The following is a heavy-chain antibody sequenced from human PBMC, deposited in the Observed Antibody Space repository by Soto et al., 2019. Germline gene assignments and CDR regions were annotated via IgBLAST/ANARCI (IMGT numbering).Heavy chain of an antibody. Sequence: EVQVLESGGGLVQPGGSLRLSCAASGFTFSNYAMNWVRQAPGKGLEWVSGISGNSGFTYYTDSVKGRFTISRDNSKNSLFLQMNGLRDEDPAIYYCVKVGSFYVPRSPLDSWGRGIVVTFSS. J-gene: IGHJ5*02. D-gene: IGHD1-26*01. CDR1: GFTFSNYA. CDR3: VKVGSFYVPRSPLDS. CDR2: ISGNSGFT. V-gene: IGHV3-23*01.